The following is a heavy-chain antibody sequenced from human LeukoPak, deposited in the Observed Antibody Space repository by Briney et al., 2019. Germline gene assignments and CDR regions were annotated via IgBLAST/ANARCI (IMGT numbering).Heavy chain of an antibody. CDR1: GFTFNNYA. V-gene: IGHV3-23*01. D-gene: IGHD6-13*01. Sequence: GSLRLSCAASGFTFNNYAMNWVRQAPGKGLEWVSVISGSGGTTYYADSVKGRFTISRDNSKNTLYLQMNSLRAEDTAVYYCAKDYRFSNTWYRGVDVWGQGTTVTVSS. CDR3: AKDYRFSNTWYRGVDV. J-gene: IGHJ6*02. CDR2: ISGSGGTT.